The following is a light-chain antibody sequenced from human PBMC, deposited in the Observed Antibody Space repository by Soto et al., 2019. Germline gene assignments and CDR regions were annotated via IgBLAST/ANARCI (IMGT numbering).Light chain of an antibody. CDR1: QSVSSSY. CDR3: QQTFGKPLVT. CDR2: GAS. J-gene: IGKJ5*01. Sequence: EIVLTNTPGTLSPPPGERATHPCGASQSVSSSYLAWYQQKPGQAPRLLIYGASTRATGIPVRFRGSVSGTDFTLTISSLQPEDFAIYYCQQTFGKPLVTFGQGTRLEIK. V-gene: IGKV3-20*01.